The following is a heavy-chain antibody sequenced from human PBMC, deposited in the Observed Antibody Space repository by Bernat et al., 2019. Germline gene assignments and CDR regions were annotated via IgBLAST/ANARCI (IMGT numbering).Heavy chain of an antibody. V-gene: IGHV4-30-2*06. Sequence: QLQLQESGSGLVKPSQTLSLTCAVSGGSISSGGYSWSWIRQSPGKGLEWIGYIYHSGNNYYNPSLKSRVTMSVDRSKNQFSLKLSSVTAADTAVYYCARHGHRWELLAEFDYWGQGTLVTVSS. CDR3: ARHGHRWELLAEFDY. D-gene: IGHD1-26*01. J-gene: IGHJ4*02. CDR2: IYHSGNN. CDR1: GGSISSGGYS.